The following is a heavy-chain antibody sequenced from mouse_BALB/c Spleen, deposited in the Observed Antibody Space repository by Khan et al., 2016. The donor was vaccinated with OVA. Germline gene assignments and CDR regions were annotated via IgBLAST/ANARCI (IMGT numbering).Heavy chain of an antibody. J-gene: IGHJ3*01. Sequence: VQLKQSGAELMKPGASVMLSCTASGFKIKDTYMHWVTQRPEQGLEWIGRIDPANGNTKYDPKFQGKATITADTSSNTAYLQFSSLTSEDTAVYYCATRYGNPFAYWGQGTRVTVSA. CDR1: GFKIKDTY. D-gene: IGHD2-1*01. V-gene: IGHV14-3*02. CDR3: ATRYGNPFAY. CDR2: IDPANGNT.